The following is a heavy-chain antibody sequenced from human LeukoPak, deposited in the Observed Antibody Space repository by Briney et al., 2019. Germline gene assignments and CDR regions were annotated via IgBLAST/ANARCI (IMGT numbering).Heavy chain of an antibody. D-gene: IGHD2-15*01. CDR1: GFPFSSYA. CDR3: ARTYCIGSSCPGVFEY. J-gene: IGHJ4*02. CDR2: ISDSGGRT. V-gene: IGHV3-23*01. Sequence: PGGSLRLSCAASGFPFSSYAMSWVRQAPGKGLEWVADISDSGGRTYSAASVKGRFTISRDNSKDTLYLQMNSLRAEDTAVYYCARTYCIGSSCPGVFEYWGQGTLVTVSS.